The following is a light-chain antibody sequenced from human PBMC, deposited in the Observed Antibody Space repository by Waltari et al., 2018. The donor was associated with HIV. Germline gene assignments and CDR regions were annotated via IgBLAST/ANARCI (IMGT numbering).Light chain of an antibody. Sequence: QSVLTQPPSVSAAPGQKVTISCSGSSSNIGNNYVSWYQQLPGTAPKLLIYENNRRPSGIPYRFSGSKSGTSATLGITGLQTGDEADYYCGTWDSSLSAYVFGTGTKVTVV. CDR3: GTWDSSLSAYV. J-gene: IGLJ1*01. CDR2: ENN. CDR1: SSNIGNNY. V-gene: IGLV1-51*02.